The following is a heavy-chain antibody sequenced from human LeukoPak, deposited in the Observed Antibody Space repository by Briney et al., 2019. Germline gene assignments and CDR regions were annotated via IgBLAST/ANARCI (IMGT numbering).Heavy chain of an antibody. CDR1: GYTFTSYG. CDR2: ISAYNGNT. V-gene: IGHV1-18*01. J-gene: IGHJ5*02. D-gene: IGHD3-22*01. CDR3: ATEDYYDSGSYDH. Sequence: ASVKVSCKASGYTFTSYGISWVRQAPGQGLEWMGWISAYNGNTNYAQKLQGRVTMTTDTSTSTAYMELSSLRSEDTAVYYCATEDYYDSGSYDHWGQGTLVTVSS.